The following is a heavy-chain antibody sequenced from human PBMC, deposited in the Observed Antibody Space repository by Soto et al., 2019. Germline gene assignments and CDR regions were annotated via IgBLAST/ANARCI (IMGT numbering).Heavy chain of an antibody. CDR1: GDTFTSDD. V-gene: IGHV1-46*01. D-gene: IGHD3-3*01. Sequence: ASVKVSFKAPGDTFTSDDLNCVRQAPAQGLEWMGVINPHGGSTKYAQKFQGRVTRTRDKSGSAVQMELRSLRSDDTAIFSCARSAGGIFGIIIEVDNRFDPWGRG. CDR2: INPHGGST. CDR3: ARSAGGIFGIIIEVDNRFDP. J-gene: IGHJ5*02.